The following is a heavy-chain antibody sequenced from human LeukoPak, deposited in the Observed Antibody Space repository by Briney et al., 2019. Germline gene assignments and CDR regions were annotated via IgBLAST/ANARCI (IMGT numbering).Heavy chain of an antibody. J-gene: IGHJ4*02. CDR3: ARDLDSVLFGYFDY. CDR2: ISRTGSHI. CDR1: GFTFSSYV. Sequence: GGSLRLSCAASGFTFSSYVMHWVRQAPGKGLEWVSSISRTGSHIFYADSVKGRFTISRDNAGNSLYLQMDSLRAEDTAVYFCARDLDSVLFGYFDYWGQGTLVTVSS. V-gene: IGHV3-21*01. D-gene: IGHD2-15*01.